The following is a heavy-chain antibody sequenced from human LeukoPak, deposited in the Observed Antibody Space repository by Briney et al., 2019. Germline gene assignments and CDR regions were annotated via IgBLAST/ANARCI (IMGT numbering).Heavy chain of an antibody. CDR3: ARDLSGISSATDAFDM. J-gene: IGHJ3*02. D-gene: IGHD1-14*01. V-gene: IGHV1-2*06. CDR2: INPNSGGT. Sequence: ASVKVSCKTSGYTFTAYYIHWVRQAPGQGLEWMGRINPNSGGTDSAQKFQGRGTMTRDTSMNTAYMELSRLRSDDTAVYYCARDLSGISSATDAFDMWGQGTMVTVSS. CDR1: GYTFTAYY.